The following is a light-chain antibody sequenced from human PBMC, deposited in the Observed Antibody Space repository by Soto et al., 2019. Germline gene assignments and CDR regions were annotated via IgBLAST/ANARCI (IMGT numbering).Light chain of an antibody. Sequence: EIVLTQSPGTLSLSPGERATLSCRASHSVSSSYLAWYQQKPGQAPRLLIYGASSRATGIPDRFSGSGSGTDFTLTISRLEPEDFAVYYCQQYGSSRRLTFGGGTKVDIK. CDR2: GAS. J-gene: IGKJ4*01. CDR3: QQYGSSRRLT. CDR1: HSVSSSY. V-gene: IGKV3-20*01.